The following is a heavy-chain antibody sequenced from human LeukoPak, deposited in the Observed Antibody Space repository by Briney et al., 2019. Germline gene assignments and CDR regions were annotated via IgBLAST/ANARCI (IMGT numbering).Heavy chain of an antibody. CDR3: AREGEAAYYYYYYMDV. CDR2: IYTSGST. Sequence: SETLSLTCTVYRGSISSGSYYWSWIRQPSGKGLEWIGRIYTSGSTNYNPSLKSRVTISVDTSKNQFSLKLSSVTAAHSAVYYCAREGEAAYYYYYYMDVWGKGTTVTVFS. CDR1: RGSISSGSYY. J-gene: IGHJ6*03. D-gene: IGHD6-25*01. V-gene: IGHV4-61*02.